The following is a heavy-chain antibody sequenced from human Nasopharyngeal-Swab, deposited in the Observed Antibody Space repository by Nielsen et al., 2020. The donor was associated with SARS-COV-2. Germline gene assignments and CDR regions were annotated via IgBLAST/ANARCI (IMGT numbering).Heavy chain of an antibody. Sequence: SETLSLTCTVSGGSISGGGGYFWTWIRQSPGKGLEWIGYSYYNGRAFYNPSLESRVTVSVDTSKNQFFLRLASVTAADTAMYYCARGGSTGWNPFDDWGPGTLVTVSS. V-gene: IGHV4-31*03. CDR2: SYYNGRA. J-gene: IGHJ4*02. CDR3: ARGGSTGWNPFDD. D-gene: IGHD6-19*01. CDR1: GGSISGGGGYF.